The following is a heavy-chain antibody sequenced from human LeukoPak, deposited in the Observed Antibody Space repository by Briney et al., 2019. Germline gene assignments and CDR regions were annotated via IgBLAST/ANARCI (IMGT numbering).Heavy chain of an antibody. CDR2: ISYDGSNK. Sequence: GRSLRLSCAASGFTFSSYAMHWVRQAPGKGLEWVAVISYDGSNKYYADSVKGRFTISRDNSKNTLYLQMNSLRAEDTAVYYCARPYSGYDSNWFDPWGQGTLVTVSS. J-gene: IGHJ5*02. V-gene: IGHV3-30*04. CDR3: ARPYSGYDSNWFDP. D-gene: IGHD5-12*01. CDR1: GFTFSSYA.